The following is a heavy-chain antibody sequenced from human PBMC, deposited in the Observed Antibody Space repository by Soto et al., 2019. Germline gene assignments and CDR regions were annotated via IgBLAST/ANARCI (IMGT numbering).Heavy chain of an antibody. V-gene: IGHV1-8*01. Sequence: ASVKVSCKASGYTFTSYDINWVRQATGQGLEWMGWMNPNSGNTGYAQKFQGRVTMTRNTSISTAYMELSSLRSEDTAVYYCARGKKRAAAGRSVDYYYYMDVWGKGTTVTVSS. CDR1: GYTFTSYD. CDR3: ARGKKRAAAGRSVDYYYYMDV. J-gene: IGHJ6*03. CDR2: MNPNSGNT. D-gene: IGHD6-13*01.